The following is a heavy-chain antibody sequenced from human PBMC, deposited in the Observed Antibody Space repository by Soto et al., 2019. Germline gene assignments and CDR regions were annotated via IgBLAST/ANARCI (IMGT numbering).Heavy chain of an antibody. Sequence: GGSLRLSCAASGFTFSDYYMSWIRQAPGKGLEWVSYISSSGSTIYYADSVKGRFTISRDNAKNSLYLQMNSLRAEDTAVYYCARYSSSWSSYFDYWGQGTLVTVSS. D-gene: IGHD6-13*01. CDR1: GFTFSDYY. CDR2: ISSSGSTI. CDR3: ARYSSSWSSYFDY. V-gene: IGHV3-11*01. J-gene: IGHJ4*02.